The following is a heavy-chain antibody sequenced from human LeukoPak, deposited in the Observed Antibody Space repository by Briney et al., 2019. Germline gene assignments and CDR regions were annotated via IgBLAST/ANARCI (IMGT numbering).Heavy chain of an antibody. Sequence: SDTLSLSCTVSGGSISSYYWNWIRQPPGKGLEWIGYIYSSGSTNYNPSLKSRVTISVDTSKNQFSLKLSSVTAADTAVYYCARRTTGSGPFPHWGQGTLVTVSS. CDR2: IYSSGST. CDR1: GGSISSYY. D-gene: IGHD3-10*01. CDR3: ARRTTGSGPFPH. J-gene: IGHJ1*01. V-gene: IGHV4-4*09.